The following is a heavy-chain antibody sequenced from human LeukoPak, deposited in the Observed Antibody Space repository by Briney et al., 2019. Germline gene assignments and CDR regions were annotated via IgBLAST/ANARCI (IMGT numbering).Heavy chain of an antibody. D-gene: IGHD3-9*01. Sequence: GGSLRLSCAASGFTFSSYSMNWVRQAAGKGLEWVSYISRYSSTIYYADSVKGRFTISRDNAENSLYLQMNSLRAEDTAVYYCARDLDPKFDYWGQGTLVTVSS. J-gene: IGHJ4*02. CDR2: ISRYSSTI. V-gene: IGHV3-48*01. CDR3: ARDLDPKFDY. CDR1: GFTFSSYS.